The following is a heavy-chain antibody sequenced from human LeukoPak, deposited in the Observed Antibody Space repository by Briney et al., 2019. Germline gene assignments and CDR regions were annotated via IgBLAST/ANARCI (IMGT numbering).Heavy chain of an antibody. CDR1: GGSFSGYY. D-gene: IGHD5-12*01. Sequence: SETLSLTCAVYGGSFSGYYWSWIRQPPGKGLEWIGEINHSGSTNYNPSLKSRVTISVDTSKNQFSLKLSSVTAADTAVYYCARSRRLPGSYYYYGMDVWGQGTTVTVSS. J-gene: IGHJ6*02. V-gene: IGHV4-34*01. CDR2: INHSGST. CDR3: ARSRRLPGSYYYYGMDV.